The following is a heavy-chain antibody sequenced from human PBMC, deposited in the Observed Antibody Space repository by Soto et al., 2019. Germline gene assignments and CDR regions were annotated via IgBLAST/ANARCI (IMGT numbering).Heavy chain of an antibody. V-gene: IGHV3-23*01. CDR3: AKAHLLYDYVWGSYRH. J-gene: IGHJ4*02. D-gene: IGHD3-16*02. CDR1: GFTFSSYA. CDR2: ISGSGGST. Sequence: GVSLSLSCAASGFTFSSYAMSWVRQAPGKGLEWVSAISGSGGSTYYADSVKGRFTISRDNSKNTLYLQMNSLRAEDTAVYYCAKAHLLYDYVWGSYRHWGQGTLVTVSS.